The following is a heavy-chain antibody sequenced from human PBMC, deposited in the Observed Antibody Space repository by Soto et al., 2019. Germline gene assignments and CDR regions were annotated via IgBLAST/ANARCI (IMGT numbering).Heavy chain of an antibody. CDR3: TRSIITTAGTDAFDL. D-gene: IGHD6-13*01. Sequence: QVQLVQSGAEVKKPGASVRVSCKASAYTFTSYYVHWVRQAPGQGPEWMGMINPSRGGTDYAQKFEARVTITRDTSTTTVYMELSSLRSEDTAIYYCTRSIITTAGTDAFDLWGQGTLVTVSS. CDR2: INPSRGGT. V-gene: IGHV1-46*03. CDR1: AYTFTSYY. J-gene: IGHJ3*01.